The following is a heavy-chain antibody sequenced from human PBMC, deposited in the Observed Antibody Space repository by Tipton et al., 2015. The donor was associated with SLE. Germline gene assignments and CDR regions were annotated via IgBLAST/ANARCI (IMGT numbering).Heavy chain of an antibody. CDR2: IDPNSGGT. V-gene: IGHV1-2*02. CDR3: ARARRIAAAGDY. J-gene: IGHJ4*02. CDR1: GYTFTGYY. Sequence: QVQLVQSGAEVKKPGASVKVSCKASGYTFTGYYMHWVRQAPGQGLAWMGWIDPNSGGTNYAQKFQGRVTMTRDTSIRTAYMELGGLRADDPAVYYCARARRIAAAGDYWGQGTLVTVSS. D-gene: IGHD6-13*01.